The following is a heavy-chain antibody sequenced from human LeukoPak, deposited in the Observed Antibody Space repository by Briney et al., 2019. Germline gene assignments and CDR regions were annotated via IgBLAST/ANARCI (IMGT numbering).Heavy chain of an antibody. D-gene: IGHD3-16*01. Sequence: GGSLRLSCAASGFTFSAYWMHWVRQAPGEGLVWVSRINSDGFSIAYAASVKGRFTISGDTAKNPLSLQMNSLRAEDTAVYYCARFYGGSALDNWGQGTMVPVSS. J-gene: IGHJ3*02. CDR2: INSDGFSI. CDR3: ARFYGGSALDN. V-gene: IGHV3-74*01. CDR1: GFTFSAYW.